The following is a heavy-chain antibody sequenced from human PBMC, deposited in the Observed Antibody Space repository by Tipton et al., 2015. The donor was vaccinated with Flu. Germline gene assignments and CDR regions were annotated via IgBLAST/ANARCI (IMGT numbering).Heavy chain of an antibody. V-gene: IGHV5-51*01. J-gene: IGHJ5*02. CDR2: IYPGDSDT. Sequence: QLVQSGAEVKKPGESLKISCQGSGYTFTTYWIGWVRQMPGKGLEWMGIIYPGDSDTRYSPSFQGQVTISVDKSINTAYLQWSSLKASDTAMYYWARRSAVSAFDPWGQGTLVTVSS. CDR1: GYTFTTYW. CDR3: ARRSAVSAFDP. D-gene: IGHD2-21*01.